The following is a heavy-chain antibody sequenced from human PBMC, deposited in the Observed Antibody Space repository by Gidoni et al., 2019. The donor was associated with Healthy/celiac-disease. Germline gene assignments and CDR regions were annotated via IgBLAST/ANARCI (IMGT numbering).Heavy chain of an antibody. D-gene: IGHD3-22*01. V-gene: IGHV4-59*01. Sequence: QVQLQESGPGLVKPSETLSLTCTVSGGPISSYYWSWIRQPPGKGLEWIGYIYYSGSTNYNPSLKSRVTISVDTSKNQFSLKLSSVTAADTAVYYCARVEDSSVPYFDYWGQGTLVTVSS. CDR3: ARVEDSSVPYFDY. CDR2: IYYSGST. J-gene: IGHJ4*02. CDR1: GGPISSYY.